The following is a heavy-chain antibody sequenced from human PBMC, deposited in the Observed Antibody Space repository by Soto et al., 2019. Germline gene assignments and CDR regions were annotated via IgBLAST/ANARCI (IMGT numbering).Heavy chain of an antibody. CDR1: GGTFSSYA. Sequence: SMKVSCKASGGTFSSYAISWVRQAPGQGLEWMGGIIPIFGTANYAQKFQGRVTITADESTSTAYMELSSLRSEDTAVYYCARDVGIAAAGTYYFDYWGQGTLVTVS. CDR3: ARDVGIAAAGTYYFDY. J-gene: IGHJ4*02. D-gene: IGHD6-13*01. CDR2: IIPIFGTA. V-gene: IGHV1-69*13.